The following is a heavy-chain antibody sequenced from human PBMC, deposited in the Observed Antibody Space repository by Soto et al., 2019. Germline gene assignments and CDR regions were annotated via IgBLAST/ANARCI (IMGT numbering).Heavy chain of an antibody. CDR1: GFTFNDYA. D-gene: IGHD2-21*01. Sequence: EVHLVQSGGGLVQPGESLSLSCVASGFTFNDYAMHWVRQTPGKGLEWVAAISNRGFSAYYADSVKGRFTISRDKSTKTLSLHMHTLRVEDTAVYFCAKAFCDAATCFPGASWGQGTPVAVSP. CDR3: AKAFCDAATCFPGAS. J-gene: IGHJ4*02. CDR2: ISNRGFSA. V-gene: IGHV3-23*04.